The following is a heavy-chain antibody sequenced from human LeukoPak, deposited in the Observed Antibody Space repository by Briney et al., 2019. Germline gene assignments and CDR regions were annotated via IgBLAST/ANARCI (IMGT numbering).Heavy chain of an antibody. Sequence: ASVKVSRKASGYTFTSYYMHWVRQAPGQGLEWMGIINPSGGSTSYAQKFQGRVTMTRDMSTSTVYMELSSLRSEDTAVYYCAREPGIVGATDHCYFDYWGQGTLVAVSS. CDR2: INPSGGST. V-gene: IGHV1-46*01. J-gene: IGHJ4*02. CDR1: GYTFTSYY. D-gene: IGHD1-26*01. CDR3: AREPGIVGATDHCYFDY.